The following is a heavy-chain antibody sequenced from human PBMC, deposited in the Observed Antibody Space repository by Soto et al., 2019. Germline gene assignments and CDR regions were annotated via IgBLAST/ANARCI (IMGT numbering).Heavy chain of an antibody. J-gene: IGHJ4*02. CDR3: ARGRRFGDHGSGIDD. D-gene: IGHD3-10*01. CDR1: GGSISSGDYY. Sequence: QVQLQESGPGLVKPSQTLSVICTVSGGSISSGDYYWSWIRQHPGKGLGWLGYIYYSGSTYYNPSLRNRVTLSVDTSQNHSSLKLSSVTAADTAVYYCARGRRFGDHGSGIDDWGQGTLVTVSS. V-gene: IGHV4-31*03. CDR2: IYYSGST.